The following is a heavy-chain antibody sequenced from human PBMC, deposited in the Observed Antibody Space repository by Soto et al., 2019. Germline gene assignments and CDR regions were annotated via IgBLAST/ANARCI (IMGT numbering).Heavy chain of an antibody. Sequence: QVQLVQSGAEVKKPGASVTVSCKASGYTFTGYYIYWVRQAPGQGREWMGRINSNTGDTRYAQRFQGKVNMTSDTSNNTAYMELRSLKSNDTAVYYCARTLGGAEDLQVWGQGTLVTVSS. J-gene: IGHJ1*01. CDR2: INSNTGDT. D-gene: IGHD3-16*01. CDR1: GYTFTGYY. CDR3: ARTLGGAEDLQV. V-gene: IGHV1-2*06.